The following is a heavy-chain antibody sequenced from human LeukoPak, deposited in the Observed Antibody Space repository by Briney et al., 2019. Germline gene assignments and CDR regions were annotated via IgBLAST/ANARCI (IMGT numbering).Heavy chain of an antibody. CDR2: IYYSGST. J-gene: IGHJ5*02. CDR3: ARQRYCSSTSCSQGWFDP. CDR1: GGSISSYY. V-gene: IGHV4-59*08. Sequence: ASETLSLTCTVSGGSISSYYWSWIRQPPGKGLEWIGYIYYSGSTNYNPSLKSRVTISVDTSKNQFSLKLSSVTAADTAVYYCARQRYCSSTSCSQGWFDPWGQGTLVTVSS. D-gene: IGHD2-2*01.